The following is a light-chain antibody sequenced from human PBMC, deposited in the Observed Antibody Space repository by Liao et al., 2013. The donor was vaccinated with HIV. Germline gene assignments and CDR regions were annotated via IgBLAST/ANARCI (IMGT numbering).Light chain of an antibody. CDR2: QDF. CDR3: QSADSSATVV. CDR1: KLGHKY. Sequence: SYELTQPPSVSVSPGQTASITCSGDKLGHKYVSWYQQKPGQSPVLVIFQDFKRPSGIPERFSGSISGNTATLAISETQAVDEADYYCQSADSSATVVFGGGTKLTVL. J-gene: IGLJ2*01. V-gene: IGLV3-1*01.